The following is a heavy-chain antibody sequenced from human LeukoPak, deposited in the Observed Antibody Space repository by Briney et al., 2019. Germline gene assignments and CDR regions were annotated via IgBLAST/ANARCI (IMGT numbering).Heavy chain of an antibody. D-gene: IGHD6-19*01. V-gene: IGHV1-46*02. J-gene: IGHJ4*02. CDR2: INPSGGST. CDR3: ARQGTYSSAIGMGY. CDR1: GYTFNNHY. Sequence: APVKVSCKASGYTFNNHYMYWVRQAPGQGLEWMGVINPSGGSTSYAQKFQGRVTMTRDTSTRTVYMEVNSLRSEDTAVYYCARQGTYSSAIGMGYWGQGTLVTVSS.